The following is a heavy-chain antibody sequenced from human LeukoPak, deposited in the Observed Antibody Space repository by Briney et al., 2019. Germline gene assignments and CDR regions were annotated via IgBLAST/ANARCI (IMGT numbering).Heavy chain of an antibody. CDR3: AKGVVAYYYDSSGSNDAFDI. D-gene: IGHD3-22*01. Sequence: GGSLRLSCAASGFALSSHWMTWVRQVPGRGPEWVANVNRDGSETYYLDSVKGRFTISRDNSKNTLFLQMNSLRAEDTAVYYCAKGVVAYYYDSSGSNDAFDIWGQGTLVTVSS. V-gene: IGHV3-7*03. CDR1: GFALSSHW. J-gene: IGHJ3*02. CDR2: VNRDGSET.